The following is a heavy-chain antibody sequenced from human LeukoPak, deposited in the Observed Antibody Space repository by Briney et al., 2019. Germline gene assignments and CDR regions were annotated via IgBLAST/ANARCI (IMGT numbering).Heavy chain of an antibody. D-gene: IGHD1-26*01. Sequence: SETLALTCAVYGGSFSGYYWTWIRQPPGKGLEWIGEINHSGSTNYNPSLKSRVTISVDTSKNQFSLKLSSVTAADTAVYYCARETSGSNDAFDIWGQGTMVTVSS. CDR1: GGSFSGYY. V-gene: IGHV4-34*01. J-gene: IGHJ3*02. CDR2: INHSGST. CDR3: ARETSGSNDAFDI.